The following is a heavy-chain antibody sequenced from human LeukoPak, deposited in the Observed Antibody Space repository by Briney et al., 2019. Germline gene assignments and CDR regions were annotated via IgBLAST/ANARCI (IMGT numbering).Heavy chain of an antibody. CDR3: AREEQLVDY. CDR2: IYHSGNT. CDR1: GGSINSYY. J-gene: IGHJ4*02. D-gene: IGHD6-6*01. Sequence: SETLSLTCTVSGGSINSYYWTWIRQPPGKGLEWIGSIYHSGNTYYNPSLKSRVTISVDTSKNQFSLKLSSVTAADTAVYYCAREEQLVDYWGQGTLVTVSS. V-gene: IGHV4-38-2*02.